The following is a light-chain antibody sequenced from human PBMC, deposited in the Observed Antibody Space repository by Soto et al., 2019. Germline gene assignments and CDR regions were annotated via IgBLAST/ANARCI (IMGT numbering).Light chain of an antibody. Sequence: QSALTQPASVSGSPGQSITISCTGTSSDVGSYNLVSWYQQHPGKAPKLMIYEVSKRPSGVSHRFSGSKSGNTASLTISGLAAEDDDDYCSCSYAGNSTFVVFGGGTKVTVL. J-gene: IGLJ2*01. CDR2: EVS. V-gene: IGLV2-23*02. CDR1: SSDVGSYNL. CDR3: CSYAGNSTFVV.